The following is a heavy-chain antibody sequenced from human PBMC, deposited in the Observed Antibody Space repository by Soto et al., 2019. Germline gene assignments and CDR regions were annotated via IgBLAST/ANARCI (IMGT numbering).Heavy chain of an antibody. J-gene: IGHJ4*02. V-gene: IGHV3-23*01. CDR2: ISGSGGST. D-gene: IGHD5-12*01. CDR3: SKGLVNRYSGYA. Sequence: EVQLLESGGGLVQPGGSLRLSCAASGFTFSSYAMSWVRQAPGKGLEWVSAISGSGGSTYYADSVKGRFTISRDNSKNTLYLQMNSLRAEDTAVYYCSKGLVNRYSGYAWGQGTLFTVSS. CDR1: GFTFSSYA.